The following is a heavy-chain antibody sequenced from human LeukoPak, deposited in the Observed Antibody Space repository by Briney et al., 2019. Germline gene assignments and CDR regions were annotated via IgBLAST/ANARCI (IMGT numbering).Heavy chain of an antibody. D-gene: IGHD1-14*01. J-gene: IGHJ4*02. CDR3: ARRREQVSFISRRKDQSFDY. CDR1: GFTFSTYW. CDR2: IKQDGSEK. V-gene: IGHV3-7*01. Sequence: GGSLRLSCVASGFTFSTYWITWVRQAPGKGLEWVANIKQDGSEKYYVDSVKGRFTISRDNAKNSLYLQMNSLRAEDTAVYYCARRREQVSFISRRKDQSFDYWGQGTLVTVSS.